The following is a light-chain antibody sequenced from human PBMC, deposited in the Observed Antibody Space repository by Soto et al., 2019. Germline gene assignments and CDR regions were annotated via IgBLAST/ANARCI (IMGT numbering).Light chain of an antibody. J-gene: IGLJ3*02. Sequence: QSALTQPPSVSAAPGQKVTVSCSGSSSNIGNNYVSWYQHLPGTAPKLLIYENNKRPSGIPDRFSGSKSGTSATLGITGLQTGDEADYYCGAWDSSLSAGVFGGGTKVTVL. CDR1: SSNIGNNY. CDR3: GAWDSSLSAGV. V-gene: IGLV1-51*02. CDR2: ENN.